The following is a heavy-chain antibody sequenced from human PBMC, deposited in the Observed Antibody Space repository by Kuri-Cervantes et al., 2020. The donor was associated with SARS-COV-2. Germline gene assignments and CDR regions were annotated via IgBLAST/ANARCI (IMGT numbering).Heavy chain of an antibody. J-gene: IGHJ6*03. D-gene: IGHD7-27*01. Sequence: GESLKISCAASGFTFSDYYMSWIRQAPGKGLEWVSYISSSGSTIYYADSVKGRFTISRDNAKNSLYLQMNSLRAEDTAVYYCARDFSGRLTGDHYYYYYMDVWGKGTTVTVSS. CDR3: ARDFSGRLTGDHYYYYYMDV. CDR2: ISSSGSTI. V-gene: IGHV3-11*01. CDR1: GFTFSDYY.